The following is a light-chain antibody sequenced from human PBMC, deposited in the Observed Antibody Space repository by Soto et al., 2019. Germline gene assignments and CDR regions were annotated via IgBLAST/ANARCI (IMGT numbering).Light chain of an antibody. CDR2: DAS. J-gene: IGKJ4*01. V-gene: IGKV3-20*01. CDR3: QQFSSYPLT. Sequence: VWTQSPGTLSLSPGERATLSWMSSQTVRNKYLAWYQQKPGQAPRLLIYDASSRATGIPDRFSGGGSGTEFTLTISRLEPEDFAVYYCQQFSSYPLTFGGGTKVDIK. CDR1: QTVRNKY.